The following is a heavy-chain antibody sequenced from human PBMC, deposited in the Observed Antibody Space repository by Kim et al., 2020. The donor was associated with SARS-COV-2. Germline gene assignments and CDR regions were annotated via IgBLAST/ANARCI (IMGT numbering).Heavy chain of an antibody. Sequence: TTYADSVRCRFTISRGDAKNTLYLQMNSLRADDTAVYYCARDEGSGLGYWGQGTLVTVSS. CDR2: T. V-gene: IGHV3-74*01. J-gene: IGHJ4*02. D-gene: IGHD6-19*01. CDR3: ARDEGSGLGY.